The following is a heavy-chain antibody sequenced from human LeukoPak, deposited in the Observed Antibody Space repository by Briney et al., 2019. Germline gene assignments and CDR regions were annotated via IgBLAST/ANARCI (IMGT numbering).Heavy chain of an antibody. Sequence: SETLSLTCAVYGGSFSGYYWSWIRQPPGKGLEWIGEINHSGGTNYNPSLKSRVTISVDTSKNQFSLKLSSVTAADTAVYYCARADPYFDYWGQGTLVTVSS. CDR3: ARADPYFDY. CDR2: INHSGGT. CDR1: GGSFSGYY. J-gene: IGHJ4*02. V-gene: IGHV4-34*01.